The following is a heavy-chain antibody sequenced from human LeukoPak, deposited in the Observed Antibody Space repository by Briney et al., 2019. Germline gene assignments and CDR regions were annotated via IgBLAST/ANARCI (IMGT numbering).Heavy chain of an antibody. CDR1: GFTFSSHW. CDR2: INSDGNSV. CDR3: ASLVGASDLHDF. D-gene: IGHD1-26*01. V-gene: IGHV3-74*01. J-gene: IGHJ4*02. Sequence: GSLRLSCAVSGFTFSSHWMHWVRQPPGKGLAWVSRINSDGNSVSYADSVKGRFVISRDNANSTLYLQMNSLRAEDTAVYYCASLVGASDLHDFWGQGALVTVSS.